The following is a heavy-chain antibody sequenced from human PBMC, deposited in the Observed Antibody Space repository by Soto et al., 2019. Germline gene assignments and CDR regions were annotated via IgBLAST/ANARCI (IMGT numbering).Heavy chain of an antibody. CDR1: GYTFTSYS. V-gene: IGHV1-3*01. J-gene: IGHJ6*02. CDR2: INAGNGNT. D-gene: IGHD3-9*01. CDR3: AKDKGYDILTGSGYQYYYGLDA. Sequence: ASVKVSCKASGYTFTSYSMHWVRHAPGQRLEWMGWINAGNGNTKYSQKFQGRVTITRDTSASTAYMELSSLRSEDTAVYYCAKDKGYDILTGSGYQYYYGLDAWGQGTTVTVSS.